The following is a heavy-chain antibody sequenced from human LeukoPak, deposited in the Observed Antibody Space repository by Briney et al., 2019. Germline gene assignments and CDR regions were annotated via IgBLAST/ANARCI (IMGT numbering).Heavy chain of an antibody. CDR3: ARENSGSYREFDY. CDR1: GCSISSYY. D-gene: IGHD1-26*01. V-gene: IGHV4-4*07. Sequence: SETLSLTCTVSGCSISSYYWSWVRQPAGKGLEWIGRIYTSGSTNYHASLKSRVIMSVDTSKNQFSMKLSSVTAADTAVFYCARENSGSYREFDYWGQGTLVTVSS. J-gene: IGHJ4*02. CDR2: IYTSGST.